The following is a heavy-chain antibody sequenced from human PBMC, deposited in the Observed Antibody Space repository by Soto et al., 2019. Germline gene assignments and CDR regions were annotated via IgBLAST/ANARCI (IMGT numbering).Heavy chain of an antibody. V-gene: IGHV1-18*04. D-gene: IGHD3-3*01. Sequence: ASVEVSCKASGYTFTSYGISWVRQAPGQGLEWMGWISAYNGNTNYAQKLQGRVTMTTDTSTSTAYMELRSLRSDDTAVYYCAYSQFPFGVVEYGMDVWRQGTTVPVSP. CDR3: AYSQFPFGVVEYGMDV. J-gene: IGHJ6*01. CDR1: GYTFTSYG. CDR2: ISAYNGNT.